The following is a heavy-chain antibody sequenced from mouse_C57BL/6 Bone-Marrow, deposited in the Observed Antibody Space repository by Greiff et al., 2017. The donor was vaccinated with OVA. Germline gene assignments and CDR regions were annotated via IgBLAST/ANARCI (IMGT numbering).Heavy chain of an antibody. CDR1: GFTFSSYG. D-gene: IGHD1-1*01. CDR3: ARQRIYYYGSSDY. V-gene: IGHV5-6*01. CDR2: ISSGGSYT. Sequence: EVQRVESGGDLVKPGGSLKLSCAASGFTFSSYGMSWVRQTPDKRLEWVATISSGGSYTYYPDSVKGRFTISRDNAKNTLYLQMSSLKSEDTAMYYCARQRIYYYGSSDYWGQGTTLTVSS. J-gene: IGHJ2*01.